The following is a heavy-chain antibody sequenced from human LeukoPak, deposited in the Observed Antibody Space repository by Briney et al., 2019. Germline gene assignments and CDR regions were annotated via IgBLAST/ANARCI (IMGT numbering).Heavy chain of an antibody. CDR2: INYSGGT. D-gene: IGHD5-12*01. Sequence: PGGSLRLSCAASGFTLNSYSMTWVRQAPGKGLEWIGYINYSGGTFYNPSLKSRVTISVDTSKSQFSLKLSSVTAADTAVYYCASSEATTTPPPYGMDVWGQGTKVTVSS. V-gene: IGHV4-59*06. CDR3: ASSEATTTPPPYGMDV. CDR1: GFTLNSYS. J-gene: IGHJ6*02.